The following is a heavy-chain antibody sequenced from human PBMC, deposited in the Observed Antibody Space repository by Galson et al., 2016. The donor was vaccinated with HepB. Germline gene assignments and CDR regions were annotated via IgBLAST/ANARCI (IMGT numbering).Heavy chain of an antibody. CDR1: GGAINSAYH. CDR2: ISYTGLT. CDR3: ARGGPSSKWFDP. Sequence: TLSLTCSVSGGAINSAYHWSWIRQHPGKGLEWIGYISYTGLTNYKSSLKSRVSMSIDTSKDQFSLKLSAVTAADMAIYYCARGGPSSKWFDPWGQGTLVTVSS. J-gene: IGHJ5*02. D-gene: IGHD6-6*01. V-gene: IGHV4-31*03.